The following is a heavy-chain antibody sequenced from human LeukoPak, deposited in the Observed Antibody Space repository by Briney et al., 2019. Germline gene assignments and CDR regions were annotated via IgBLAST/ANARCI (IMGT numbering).Heavy chain of an antibody. D-gene: IGHD2-15*01. CDR1: GFTFSSYS. J-gene: IGHJ4*02. CDR3: AAPGYSSGDFDY. Sequence: PGGSLRLSCAASGFTFSSYSMNWVRQAPGKGLEWVSSISSSSSYIYYADSVKGRFTISRDNAKNSLYLQMNSLRAEDTAVYYCAAPGYSSGDFDYWGQGTLVTVSS. V-gene: IGHV3-21*01. CDR2: ISSSSSYI.